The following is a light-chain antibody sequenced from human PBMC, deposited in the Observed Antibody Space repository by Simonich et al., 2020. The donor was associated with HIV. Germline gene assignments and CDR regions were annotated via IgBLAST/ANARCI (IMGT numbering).Light chain of an antibody. V-gene: IGKV4-1*01. J-gene: IGKJ1*01. CDR2: WAS. CDR1: QSVLYSSNHKNY. CDR3: QQYYSTPRT. Sequence: DIVMTQSPDSLAVSLGERATINCKSSQSVLYSSNHKNYLAWYQQKPGQPPKLLIYWASTRESGVPDRFRGSGSGTDFTLTISSLQAEDVAVYYCQQYYSTPRTFGQGTKVEIK.